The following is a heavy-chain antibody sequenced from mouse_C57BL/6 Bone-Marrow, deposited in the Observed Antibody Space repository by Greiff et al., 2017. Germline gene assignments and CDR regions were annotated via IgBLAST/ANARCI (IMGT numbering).Heavy chain of an antibody. D-gene: IGHD1-1*01. Sequence: QVQLKQPGAELVKPGASVKMSCKASGYTFTSYWITWVKQRPGQGLEWIGDIYPGSGSTNYNEKFKSKATLTVDTSSSTAYMQLSSLTSEDSAVYYCAREIITTVVATDWGQGTTLTVSS. CDR2: IYPGSGST. CDR1: GYTFTSYW. CDR3: AREIITTVVATD. V-gene: IGHV1-55*01. J-gene: IGHJ2*01.